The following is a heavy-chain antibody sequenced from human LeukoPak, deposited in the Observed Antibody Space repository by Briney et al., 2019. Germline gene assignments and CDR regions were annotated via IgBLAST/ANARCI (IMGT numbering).Heavy chain of an antibody. Sequence: NPSVTLSLTCTVSGGSVSSSSYYWGWIRQPPGKGLEWIGSIYYSGSTYYNPSLKSRVTISVDTSKNQFSLKLSSVTAADTAVYYCASRNSGSYYPYYFDYWGQGTLVTVSS. CDR2: IYYSGST. V-gene: IGHV4-39*01. CDR1: GGSVSSSSYY. CDR3: ASRNSGSYYPYYFDY. D-gene: IGHD1-26*01. J-gene: IGHJ4*02.